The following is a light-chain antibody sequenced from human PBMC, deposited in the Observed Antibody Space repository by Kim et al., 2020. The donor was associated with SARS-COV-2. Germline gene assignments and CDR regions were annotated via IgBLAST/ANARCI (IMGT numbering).Light chain of an antibody. V-gene: IGLV1-40*01. CDR2: GNS. J-gene: IGLJ2*01. CDR3: QSYDSSHVV. CDR1: SSNIGAGYD. Sequence: PGQGVTISCTGSSSNIGAGYDVHWYQQLPGTAPKLLIYGNSNRPSGVPDRFSGSKSGTSASLAITGLQAEDEADYYCQSYDSSHVVFGGGTQLTVL.